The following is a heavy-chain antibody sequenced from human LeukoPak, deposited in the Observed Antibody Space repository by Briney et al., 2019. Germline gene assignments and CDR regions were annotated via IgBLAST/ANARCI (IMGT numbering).Heavy chain of an antibody. J-gene: IGHJ4*02. CDR2: IYPGDSDT. D-gene: IGHD3-22*01. CDR3: ARQLRYYDSSGYGTNDY. Sequence: GESLKISCKGSGYSFTSYWIGWVRQMPGKGLEWMGIIYPGDSDTRYSPPFQGQVTISADKSISTAYLQWSSLKASDTAMYYCARQLRYYDSSGYGTNDYWGQGTLVTVSS. V-gene: IGHV5-51*01. CDR1: GYSFTSYW.